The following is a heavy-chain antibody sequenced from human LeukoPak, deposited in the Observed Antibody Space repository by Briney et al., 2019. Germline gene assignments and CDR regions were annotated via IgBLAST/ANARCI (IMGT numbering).Heavy chain of an antibody. CDR2: IYSGVAT. CDR1: GFDVGRNY. D-gene: IGHD6-13*01. J-gene: IGHJ4*02. V-gene: IGHV3-53*01. CDR3: ARVPGYS. Sequence: GGSLRLSCAASGFDVGRNYMTWVRQAPGKGLEWVSFIYSGVATYYADSVRGRFTISRDSSKNTLYLQMNSLRVEDTAVYYCARVPGYSWGQGTLVTVSS.